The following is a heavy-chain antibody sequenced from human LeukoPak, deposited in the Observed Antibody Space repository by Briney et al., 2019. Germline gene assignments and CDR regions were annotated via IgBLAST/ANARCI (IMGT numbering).Heavy chain of an antibody. CDR3: ARGCSSGWCYFDY. V-gene: IGHV3-30-3*01. CDR2: ISYDGSNK. CDR1: GFTFSSYA. D-gene: IGHD6-19*01. J-gene: IGHJ4*02. Sequence: PGGSLRLSCAASGFTFSSYAMHWVRQAPGKGLEWVAVISYDGSNKYYADSVKGRFTISRDNSKNTLYLQMNSLRAEDTAVYYCARGCSSGWCYFDYWGQGTLVTVSS.